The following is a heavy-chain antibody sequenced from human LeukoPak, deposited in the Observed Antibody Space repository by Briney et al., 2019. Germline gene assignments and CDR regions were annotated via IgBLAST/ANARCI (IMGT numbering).Heavy chain of an antibody. J-gene: IGHJ3*02. CDR3: ARTVSSAGWSDDAFDI. CDR1: GFTFDDYG. CDR2: INWDGGST. V-gene: IGHV3-20*04. Sequence: GGSLRLSCAASGFTFDDYGMSWARHAAGKGLEWVSGINWDGGSTVYADSVKGRFTISRDNAKNLLYLQMNSLRAEDTALYYCARTVSSAGWSDDAFDIWGQGTMVTVSS. D-gene: IGHD6-19*01.